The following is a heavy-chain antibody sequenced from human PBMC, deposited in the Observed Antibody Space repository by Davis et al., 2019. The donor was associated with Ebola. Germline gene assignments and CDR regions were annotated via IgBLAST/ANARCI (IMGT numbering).Heavy chain of an antibody. Sequence: AASVKVSCKASGGTFSSYAISWVRQAPGQGLEWMGWISAYNGNTNYAQKLQGRVTMTTDTSTSTAYMELRSLRSDDTAVYYCARAAGRRWFDPWGQGTLVTVSS. CDR1: GGTFSSYA. J-gene: IGHJ5*02. D-gene: IGHD6-13*01. CDR3: ARAAGRRWFDP. V-gene: IGHV1-18*01. CDR2: ISAYNGNT.